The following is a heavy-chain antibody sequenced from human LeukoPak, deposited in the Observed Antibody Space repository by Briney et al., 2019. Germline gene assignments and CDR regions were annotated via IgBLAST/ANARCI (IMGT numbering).Heavy chain of an antibody. J-gene: IGHJ6*03. V-gene: IGHV4-59*01. CDR2: IYYSGST. Sequence: SQTLSLTCTVSGGSISSYYWSWIRQPPGKGLEWIGYIYYSGSTNYNPSLKSRVTISVDTSKNQFSLKLSSVTAADTAVYYCARSTGTGYYYYYMDVWGKGTTVTVSS. CDR1: GGSISSYY. D-gene: IGHD1-1*01. CDR3: ARSTGTGYYYYYMDV.